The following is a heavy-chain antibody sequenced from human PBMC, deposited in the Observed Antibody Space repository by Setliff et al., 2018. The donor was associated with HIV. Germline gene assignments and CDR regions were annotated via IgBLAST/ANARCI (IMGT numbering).Heavy chain of an antibody. CDR3: ARGGGYWFYKHGIDG. Sequence: GASVKVSCKASGYTFSNYGISWVLQAPGQGLEWMGWITPYNGNRNYAQNLQDRVTMTTDTSTNTAYMELSSLRSDDTAVYYCARGGGYWFYKHGIDGWGQGTTVTVSS. CDR2: ITPYNGNR. V-gene: IGHV1-18*01. CDR1: GYTFSNYG. D-gene: IGHD2-8*02. J-gene: IGHJ6*02.